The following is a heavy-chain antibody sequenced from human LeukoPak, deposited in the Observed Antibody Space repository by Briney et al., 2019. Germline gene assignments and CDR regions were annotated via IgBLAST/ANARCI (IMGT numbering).Heavy chain of an antibody. D-gene: IGHD3-3*01. V-gene: IGHV3-23*01. Sequence: GGSLRLSCASSVFTFSSYAMSWVRQAPGKGLEWVSAISGSGGSKYYADSVKGRFTISRDNSKSTLYLQMNSLRAEDTAVYYCAKDIFGQIDAFDIWGQGTMVTVSS. CDR3: AKDIFGQIDAFDI. J-gene: IGHJ3*02. CDR2: ISGSGGSK. CDR1: VFTFSSYA.